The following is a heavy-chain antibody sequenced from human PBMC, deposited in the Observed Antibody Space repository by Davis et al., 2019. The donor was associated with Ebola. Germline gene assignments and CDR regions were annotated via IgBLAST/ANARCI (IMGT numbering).Heavy chain of an antibody. D-gene: IGHD4-23*01. CDR1: GFTFSSYS. Sequence: GESLKISCAAPGFTFSSYSMNWVRQAPGKGPEWVSSISSSASYKNYADSVKGRFTISRDDAKKSLYLQMDSLRAEDTAVYYCAQQLGDYGGNALRYWGQGTLVTVSS. CDR3: AQQLGDYGGNALRY. J-gene: IGHJ4*02. V-gene: IGHV3-21*05. CDR2: ISSSASYK.